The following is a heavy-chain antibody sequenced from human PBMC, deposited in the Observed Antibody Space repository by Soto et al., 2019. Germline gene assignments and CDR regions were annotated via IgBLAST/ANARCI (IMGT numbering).Heavy chain of an antibody. CDR1: GFTFSTSA. V-gene: IGHV3-30-3*01. D-gene: IGHD2-8*01. CDR3: ARDSTKYADY. CDR2: ISYHGSNK. Sequence: QVQLVESGGGVVQPGGSLRLSCAASGFTFSTSAMHWVRQAPGKGLEWVALISYHGSNKYYADSVEGRFTISRDKSKNTLYLQMNSLRAEDTAAYYCARDSTKYADYWGQGTLVTVSS. J-gene: IGHJ4*02.